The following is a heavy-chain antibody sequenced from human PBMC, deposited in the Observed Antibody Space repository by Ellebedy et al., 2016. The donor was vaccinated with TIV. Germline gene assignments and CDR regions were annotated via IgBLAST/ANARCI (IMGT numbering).Heavy chain of an antibody. J-gene: IGHJ4*02. Sequence: GESLKISCAASGFTFSSYSMNWVRQAPGKGLEWVSYISSSSSTIYYADSVKGRFTISRDNAKNSLYLQMNSLRDEDTAVYYCARSYCSGGSCYSFDYWGQGTLVTVSS. CDR3: ARSYCSGGSCYSFDY. CDR1: GFTFSSYS. CDR2: ISSSSSTI. V-gene: IGHV3-48*02. D-gene: IGHD2-15*01.